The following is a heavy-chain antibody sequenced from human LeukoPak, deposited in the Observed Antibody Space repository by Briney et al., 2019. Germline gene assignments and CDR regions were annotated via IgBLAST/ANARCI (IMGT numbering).Heavy chain of an antibody. CDR1: GGSISTYY. CDR3: AREVQHGSFDI. Sequence: PSETLSLTCTVSGGSISTYYWSWIRQPPGKGLEWISYIYYSGSTNYNPSLKSRVTISVDTSKNQFSLKLSSVTAADTAVYYCAREVQHGSFDIWGQGTMVTVSS. J-gene: IGHJ3*02. CDR2: IYYSGST. V-gene: IGHV4-59*01.